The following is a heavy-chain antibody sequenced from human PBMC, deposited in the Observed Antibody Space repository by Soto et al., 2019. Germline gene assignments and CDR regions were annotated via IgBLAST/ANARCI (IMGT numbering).Heavy chain of an antibody. Sequence: SETLSLTCSVSGAALNSGNYYWSWIRQVPGKDLEWIGHIYVTGAVDYNPSLRDRITISQDTSERQFSLNLRLVTAADTAVYYCARLRIATNNYKWFDPWGQGTLVTVSS. CDR2: IYVTGAV. V-gene: IGHV4-31*03. CDR1: GAALNSGNYY. D-gene: IGHD2-21*01. CDR3: ARLRIATNNYKWFDP. J-gene: IGHJ5*02.